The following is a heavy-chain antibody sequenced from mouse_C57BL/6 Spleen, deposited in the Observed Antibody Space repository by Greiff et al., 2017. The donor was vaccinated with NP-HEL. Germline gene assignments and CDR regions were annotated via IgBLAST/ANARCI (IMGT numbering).Heavy chain of an antibody. V-gene: IGHV3-6*01. CDR3: ARPYYYGSQGFAY. J-gene: IGHJ3*01. CDR2: ISYDGSN. D-gene: IGHD1-1*01. CDR1: GYSITSGYY. Sequence: EVKLEESGPGLVKPSQSLSLTCSVTGYSITSGYYWNWIRQFPGNKLEWMGYISYDGSNNYNPSLKNRISITRDTSKNQFFLKLNSVTTEDTATYYCARPYYYGSQGFAYWGQGTLVTVSA.